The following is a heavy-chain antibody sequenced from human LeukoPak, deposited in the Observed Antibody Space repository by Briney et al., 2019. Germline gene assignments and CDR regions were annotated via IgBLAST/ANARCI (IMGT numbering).Heavy chain of an antibody. V-gene: IGHV3-21*01. CDR2: ISSSTYI. J-gene: IGHJ4*02. Sequence: GGSLRLSCAASGFTFSGYSMNWVRQAPGKGLEWVSSISSSTYIYYADSVKGRFTISRDNAKNSLYLQMNSLRAEDTAVYYCARVGSSSWYIDYWGQGTLVTVSS. CDR1: GFTFSGYS. D-gene: IGHD6-13*01. CDR3: ARVGSSSWYIDY.